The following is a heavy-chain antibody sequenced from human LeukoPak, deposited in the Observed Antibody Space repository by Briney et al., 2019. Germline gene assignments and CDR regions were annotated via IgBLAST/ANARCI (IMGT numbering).Heavy chain of an antibody. CDR1: GYTLTELS. Sequence: ASVKVSCKVSGYTLTELSMHWVRQAPGKGLEWMGGFDPEDGETIYAQKFQGRVTMTEDTSTDTAYMELSSLRSEDTALYYCAKDIRSGYPDAFDIWGQGTMVTVSS. V-gene: IGHV1-24*01. CDR3: AKDIRSGYPDAFDI. J-gene: IGHJ3*02. CDR2: FDPEDGET. D-gene: IGHD3-22*01.